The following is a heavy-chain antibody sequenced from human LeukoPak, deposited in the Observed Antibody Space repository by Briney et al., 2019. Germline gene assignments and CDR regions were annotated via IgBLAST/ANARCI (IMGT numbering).Heavy chain of an antibody. CDR3: ARYPTYYYDSSGYKEGSYFDY. V-gene: IGHV3-20*04. Sequence: PGGSLRLSCAASGLTFDDYGMSWIRQAPGKGLEWVSGINWNGGSTGYADSVKGRFTISRDNAKNSLYLQMSSLRAEDTALYYCARYPTYYYDSSGYKEGSYFDYWGQGTLVTVSS. J-gene: IGHJ4*02. D-gene: IGHD3-22*01. CDR2: INWNGGST. CDR1: GLTFDDYG.